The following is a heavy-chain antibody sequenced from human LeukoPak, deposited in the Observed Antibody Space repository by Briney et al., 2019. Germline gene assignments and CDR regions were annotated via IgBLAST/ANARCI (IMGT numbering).Heavy chain of an antibody. CDR1: EYIFTSYW. V-gene: IGHV5-51*03. CDR3: ARNDSSGLDY. D-gene: IGHD3-22*01. Sequence: GESLKISCKGSEYIFTSYWLGWGRQMPGKGLEWMGIIYPCDSDTRYRQSFQGQVTISADKSISTAYLQWSSLKASDTAMYYCARNDSSGLDYCGQGTLVTVSS. CDR2: IYPCDSDT. J-gene: IGHJ4*02.